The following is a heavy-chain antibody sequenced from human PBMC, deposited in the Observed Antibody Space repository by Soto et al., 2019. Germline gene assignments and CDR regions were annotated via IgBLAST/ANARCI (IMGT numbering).Heavy chain of an antibody. Sequence: PSETLSLTCTVSGGSISSGGHYWSWIRQHPGKGLEWIGYIYYSGSTYYNPSLKSRVTISVDTAKNQFSLKLSSVTAPDTAVYYGVRGIGGYFHYWGQGSLVTVSS. CDR3: VRGIGGYFHY. CDR2: IYYSGST. V-gene: IGHV4-31*03. D-gene: IGHD3-3*01. CDR1: GGSISSGGHY. J-gene: IGHJ4*02.